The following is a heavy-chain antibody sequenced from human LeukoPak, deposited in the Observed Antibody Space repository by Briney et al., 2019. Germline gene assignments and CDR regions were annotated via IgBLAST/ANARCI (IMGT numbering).Heavy chain of an antibody. CDR3: AKDARGAYYYGSGMGGTSYMDV. J-gene: IGHJ6*03. Sequence: GGSLRLSCAASRFTFSSYSMNWVRQAPGKGLEWVSSISSSGSYIYYADSVKGRFTISRDNSKNSLYLQMNSLRAEDTALYYCAKDARGAYYYGSGMGGTSYMDVWGKGTTVTVSS. CDR2: ISSSGSYI. D-gene: IGHD3-10*01. CDR1: RFTFSSYS. V-gene: IGHV3-21*04.